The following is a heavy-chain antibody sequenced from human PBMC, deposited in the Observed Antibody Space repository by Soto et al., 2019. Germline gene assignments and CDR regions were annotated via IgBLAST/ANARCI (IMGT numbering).Heavy chain of an antibody. D-gene: IGHD6-13*01. CDR1: GYTFTSYA. Sequence: ASVKVSCKASGYTFTSYAMHWVRQAPGQRLEWMGWINAGNGNTKYSQKFQGRVTITRDTSASTAYMELSSLRSEDTAVYYCARDRGYSSSWYVGLNWFDPWGQGTLVTVSS. CDR2: INAGNGNT. J-gene: IGHJ5*02. CDR3: ARDRGYSSSWYVGLNWFDP. V-gene: IGHV1-3*01.